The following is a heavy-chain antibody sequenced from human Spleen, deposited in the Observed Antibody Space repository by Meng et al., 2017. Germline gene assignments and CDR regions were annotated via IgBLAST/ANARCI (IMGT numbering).Heavy chain of an antibody. CDR1: GYTFTSYD. D-gene: IGHD6-19*01. Sequence: ASVKVSCKASGYTFTSYDINWVRQATGQGLEWMGWMNPNSGNTGYAQKFQGRVTITRNTSISTAYMELSSLGSEDTAIYYCAVSSLWHGFDYWGQGTLVTVSS. J-gene: IGHJ4*02. CDR2: MNPNSGNT. V-gene: IGHV1-8*03. CDR3: AVSSLWHGFDY.